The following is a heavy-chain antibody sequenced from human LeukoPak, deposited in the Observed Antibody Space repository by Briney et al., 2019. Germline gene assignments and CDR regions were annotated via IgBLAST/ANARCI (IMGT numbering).Heavy chain of an antibody. CDR1: GFTVSSNY. CDR3: ARASSGWYFYFDY. Sequence: GGSLRLSCAASGFTVSSNYMSWVRQAPGEGLEWVSVIYSGGSTYYADSVKGRFTISRDNSKNTLYLQMNSLRAEDTAVYYCARASSGWYFYFDYWGQGTLVTVSS. V-gene: IGHV3-53*01. CDR2: IYSGGST. D-gene: IGHD6-19*01. J-gene: IGHJ4*02.